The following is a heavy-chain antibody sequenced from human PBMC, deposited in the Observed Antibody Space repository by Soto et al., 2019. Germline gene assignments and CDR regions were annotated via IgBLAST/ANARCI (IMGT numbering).Heavy chain of an antibody. CDR1: GFTFSSYG. Sequence: QVQLVESGGGVVQPGRSLRLSCAASGFTFSSYGMHWVRQAPGKGLEWVAVISYDGSNKYYADSVKGRFTISRDNSKNTLYLQMNSLRAEDTAVYYCAKLASSWYYYNNYFDYWGQGTLVTVSS. V-gene: IGHV3-30*18. D-gene: IGHD6-13*01. CDR3: AKLASSWYYYNNYFDY. CDR2: ISYDGSNK. J-gene: IGHJ4*02.